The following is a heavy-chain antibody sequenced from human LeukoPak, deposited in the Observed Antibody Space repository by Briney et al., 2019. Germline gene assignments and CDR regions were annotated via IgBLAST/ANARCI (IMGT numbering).Heavy chain of an antibody. J-gene: IGHJ4*02. CDR2: ISSSGSII. D-gene: IGHD1-26*01. Sequence: PGGSLRLSCAASGFTFSDYYMSWIRQAPGKGLEWVSYISSSGSIIYYADSVKGRFTISRDNAKNSLYLQMNSLRAEDTAVYYWARRRDSGSLQHFDYWGQGTLVTVSS. CDR1: GFTFSDYY. CDR3: ARRRDSGSLQHFDY. V-gene: IGHV3-11*01.